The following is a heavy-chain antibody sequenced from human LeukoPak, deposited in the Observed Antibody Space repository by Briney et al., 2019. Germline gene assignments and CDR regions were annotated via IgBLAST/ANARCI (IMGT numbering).Heavy chain of an antibody. J-gene: IGHJ4*02. V-gene: IGHV4-38-2*02. CDR2: IYHSGST. D-gene: IGHD5-12*01. CDR3: TRDSSGYDWFYDY. Sequence: SETLSLTCTVSGYSISSGYYWGWIRQPPGKGLEWIGSIYHSGSTYYNPSLKSRVTISVDTSKNQFSLKLSSVTAADTAVYYCTRDSSGYDWFYDYWGQGTLVTVPS. CDR1: GYSISSGYY.